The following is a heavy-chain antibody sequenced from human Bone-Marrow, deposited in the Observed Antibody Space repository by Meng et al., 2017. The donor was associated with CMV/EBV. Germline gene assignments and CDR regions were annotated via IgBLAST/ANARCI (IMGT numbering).Heavy chain of an antibody. V-gene: IGHV3-33*01. J-gene: IGHJ6*02. CDR3: ARDDFWSGYPRERYYYYYGMDV. D-gene: IGHD3-3*01. Sequence: GESLKISCAASGFTFSSYGMHWVRQAPGKGLEWVAVIWYDGSNKYYADSVKGRFTISRDNSKNTLYLQMNSLRAEDTAVYYCARDDFWSGYPRERYYYYYGMDVWGQGTTVTVSS. CDR2: IWYDGSNK. CDR1: GFTFSSYG.